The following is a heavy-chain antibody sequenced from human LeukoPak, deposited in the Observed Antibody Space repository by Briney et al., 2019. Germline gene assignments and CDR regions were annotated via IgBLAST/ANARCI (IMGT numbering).Heavy chain of an antibody. CDR3: ANGRGWPPYYFDY. CDR1: GFTFSSYA. CDR2: ISAGGGST. V-gene: IGHV3-23*01. J-gene: IGHJ4*02. Sequence: GGSLRLSCAASGFTFSSYAMSWVRQAPGKGLEWVSGISAGGGSTYYADSVKGRFTISRDNSKNTLYLQMSSLRAEGTAVYYCANGRGWPPYYFDYWGQGTLVTVSS. D-gene: IGHD6-19*01.